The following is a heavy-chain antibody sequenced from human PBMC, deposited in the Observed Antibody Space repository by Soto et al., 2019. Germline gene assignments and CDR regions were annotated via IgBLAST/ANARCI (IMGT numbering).Heavy chain of an antibody. CDR1: GGSISSSNW. J-gene: IGHJ6*02. CDR3: ASGRDSSSWYFRLDYYYYGMDV. D-gene: IGHD6-13*01. Sequence: SETLSLTCAVSGGSISSSNWWSWVRQPPGKGREWIGEIYHSGSTNYSPSLKSRVTISVDKSKNQFSLKLSSVTAADTAVYYCASGRDSSSWYFRLDYYYYGMDVWGQGTTVTVSS. CDR2: IYHSGST. V-gene: IGHV4-4*02.